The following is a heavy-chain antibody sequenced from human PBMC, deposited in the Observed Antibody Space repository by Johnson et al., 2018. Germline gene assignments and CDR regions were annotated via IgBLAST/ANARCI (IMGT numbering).Heavy chain of an antibody. D-gene: IGHD6-19*01. CDR3: ARAVAGAAEYFQH. CDR1: GGSISGYY. V-gene: IGHV4-59*01. Sequence: QVQLVQSGPGLVKPSETLSLTCTVSGGSISGYYWPWIRQPPGKELEWIGFIYYSGSTHYNPSLRGRVTITVDTSKNQFSLKLTSVTAADTAVYYCARAVAGAAEYFQHWGQGTLVTVSS. J-gene: IGHJ1*01. CDR2: IYYSGST.